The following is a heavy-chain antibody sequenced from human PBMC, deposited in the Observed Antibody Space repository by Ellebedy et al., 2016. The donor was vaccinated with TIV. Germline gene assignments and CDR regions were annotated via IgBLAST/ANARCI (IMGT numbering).Heavy chain of an antibody. CDR2: INPNSGGT. D-gene: IGHD2-2*01. CDR1: GYTFTGYY. J-gene: IGHJ3*02. CDR3: ATLTHRGYCSSTSCYAVAFDI. Sequence: ASVKVSCKASGYTFTGYYMHWVRQVPGQGLEWMGWINPNSGGTKYAQNFQGWVTMTRDTSISTAYIELSRLTSDDTAMYYCATLTHRGYCSSTSCYAVAFDIWGQGTMVTVSS. V-gene: IGHV1-2*04.